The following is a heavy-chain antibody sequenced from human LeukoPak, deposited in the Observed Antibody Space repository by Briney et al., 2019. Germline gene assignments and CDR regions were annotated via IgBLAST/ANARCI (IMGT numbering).Heavy chain of an antibody. CDR2: RSYDGSNK. CDR3: ATDPWFGELLGPHFDY. Sequence: GRSLRLSCAASGVTFSSYGMHWVRQAPGKGLEWVAVRSYDGSNKYYADSVKGRFTISRDNSKNTLYLQMNSLRAEHTAVYYCATDPWFGELLGPHFDYWGQGTLVTVSS. D-gene: IGHD3-10*01. CDR1: GVTFSSYG. V-gene: IGHV3-30*03. J-gene: IGHJ4*02.